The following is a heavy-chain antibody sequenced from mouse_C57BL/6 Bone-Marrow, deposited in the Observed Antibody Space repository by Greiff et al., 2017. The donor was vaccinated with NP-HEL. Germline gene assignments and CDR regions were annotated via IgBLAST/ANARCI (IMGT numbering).Heavy chain of an antibody. Sequence: QVQLKESGAELARPGASVKLSCKASGYTFTSYGISWVKQRTGQGLEWIGEIYPRSGNTYYNEKFKGKATLTADKSSSTAYMELRSLTSEDSAVYFCARVVYGNFDYWGQGTTLTVSS. CDR2: IYPRSGNT. V-gene: IGHV1-81*01. CDR3: ARVVYGNFDY. J-gene: IGHJ2*01. CDR1: GYTFTSYG. D-gene: IGHD2-1*01.